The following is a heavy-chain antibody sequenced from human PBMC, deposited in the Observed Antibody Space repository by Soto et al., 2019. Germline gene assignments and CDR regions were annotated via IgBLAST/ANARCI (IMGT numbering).Heavy chain of an antibody. CDR1: GGSISSGGYS. CDR3: ARDRCSGGSCYPGGWFDP. D-gene: IGHD2-15*01. J-gene: IGHJ5*02. CDR2: IYHSGST. V-gene: IGHV4-30-2*01. Sequence: PSETLSLTCAVSGGSISSGGYSWSWIRQPPGKGLEWIGYIYHSGSTYYNPSLKSRVTISVDRSKNQFSLKLSSVTAADTAVYYCARDRCSGGSCYPGGWFDPWGQGTLVTVSS.